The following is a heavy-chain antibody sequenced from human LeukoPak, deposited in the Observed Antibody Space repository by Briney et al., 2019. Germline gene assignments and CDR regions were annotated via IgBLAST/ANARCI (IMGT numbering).Heavy chain of an antibody. D-gene: IGHD1-1*01. V-gene: IGHV1-18*01. CDR2: ISAYNGNT. J-gene: IGHJ4*02. CDR3: ATERAGVPYYFDY. CDR1: GYTFTSYG. Sequence: ASVKVSCKASGYTFTSYGISWVRQAPGQGLEWMGWISAYNGNTNYAQKLQGRVTMTEDTSTDTAYMELSSLRSEDTAVYYCATERAGVPYYFDYWGQGTLVTVSS.